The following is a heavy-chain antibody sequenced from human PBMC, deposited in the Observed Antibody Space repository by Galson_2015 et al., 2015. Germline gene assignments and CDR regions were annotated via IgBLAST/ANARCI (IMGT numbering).Heavy chain of an antibody. V-gene: IGHV1-18*01. D-gene: IGHD6-19*01. Sequence: SVKVSCKAFRHTFPSYDFNWVRQAPGQGLEWMGWISGYNGNKKYARQFEGRVNMATDTSSSTVYLEMRTLTADDTAVYYCARKALDGTEFDYWGQLTLVTVSS. CDR1: RHTFPSYD. CDR3: ARKALDGTEFDY. CDR2: ISGYNGNK. J-gene: IGHJ4*02.